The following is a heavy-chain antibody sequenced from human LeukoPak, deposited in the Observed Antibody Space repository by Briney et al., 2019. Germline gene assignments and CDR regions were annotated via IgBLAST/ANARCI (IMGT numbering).Heavy chain of an antibody. CDR1: GFTFNDYA. D-gene: IGHD5-18*01. CDR2: ISGNGDST. CDR3: AKGPYGTEADTATEC. J-gene: IGHJ4*02. Sequence: GGSLRLSCAGSGFTFNDYAMSWVRQAPGKGLEWVSAISGNGDSTFYADSVKGRFTISRDNSKNALSLQMDSLSAEDTAVYYCAKGPYGTEADTATECGGQGTVATV. V-gene: IGHV3-23*01.